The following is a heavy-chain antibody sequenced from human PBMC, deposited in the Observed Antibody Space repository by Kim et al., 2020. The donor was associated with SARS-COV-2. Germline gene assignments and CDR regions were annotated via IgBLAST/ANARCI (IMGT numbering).Heavy chain of an antibody. Sequence: ASVKVSCKASGYTLTSYYMHWVRQAPGQGLEWMGIINPSGGSTSYAQKFQGRVTMTRDTSTSTVYMELSSLRSEDTAVYYCARDPTTVTTLDYYYGMDVWGQGTTVTVSS. CDR2: INPSGGST. CDR3: ARDPTTVTTLDYYYGMDV. J-gene: IGHJ6*02. D-gene: IGHD4-4*01. CDR1: GYTLTSYY. V-gene: IGHV1-46*01.